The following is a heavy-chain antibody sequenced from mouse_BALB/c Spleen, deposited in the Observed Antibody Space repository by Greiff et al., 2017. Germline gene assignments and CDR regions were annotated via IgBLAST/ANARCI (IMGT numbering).Heavy chain of an antibody. V-gene: IGHV1-55*01. CDR1: GYNFTSYW. CDR3: ARNRYDGYWYFDV. CDR2: IYPGSGST. D-gene: IGHD2-14*01. J-gene: IGHJ1*01. Sequence: VQLQQPGAELVKPGTSVKLSCKASGYNFTSYWINWVKLRPGQGLEWIGDIYPGSGSTNYNEKFKSKATLTVDTSSSTAYMQLSSLASEDSALYYCARNRYDGYWYFDVWGAGTTVTVSS.